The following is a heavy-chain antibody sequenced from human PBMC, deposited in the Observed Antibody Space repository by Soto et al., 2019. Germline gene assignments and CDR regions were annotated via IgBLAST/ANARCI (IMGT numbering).Heavy chain of an antibody. D-gene: IGHD3-22*01. V-gene: IGHV3-30*18. CDR3: AKATYYYDSSGEDY. CDR1: GFTFSSYG. Sequence: QVQLVESGGGVVQPGRSLRLSCAASGFTFSSYGMHWVRQAPGKGLEWVAVISYDGSNKYYADSVKGRFTISRDNSKNTLYLQMNSLRAEDTAVYYCAKATYYYDSSGEDYWGQGTLVTVSS. J-gene: IGHJ4*02. CDR2: ISYDGSNK.